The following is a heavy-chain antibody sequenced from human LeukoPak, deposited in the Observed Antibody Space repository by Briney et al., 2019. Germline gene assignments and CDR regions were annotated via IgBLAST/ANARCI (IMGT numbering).Heavy chain of an antibody. CDR1: GFTFSSYW. CDR2: IRQDGSVQ. CDR3: AKFFLPYLAGGTGSR. Sequence: GGSLRLSCAASGFTFSSYWMSWVRQAPGKGLEWVANIRQDGSVQNYVDSVKGRFTISRDNPKNTLYLQMNSLRAEDTALYYCAKFFLPYLAGGTGSRWGQGTLVTVSS. V-gene: IGHV3-7*03. J-gene: IGHJ4*02. D-gene: IGHD3-10*01.